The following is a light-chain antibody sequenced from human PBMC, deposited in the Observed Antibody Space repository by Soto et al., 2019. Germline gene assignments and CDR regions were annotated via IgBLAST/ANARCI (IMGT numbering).Light chain of an antibody. J-gene: IGKJ5*01. CDR1: QGISSY. V-gene: IGKV1-9*01. CDR3: QQLDSYPIT. Sequence: IQLPQSPSFLSASVGDRVTITCRASQGISSYLAWYQQKPGKAPKLLIYAASTLQSGVPSRFSGSGSGTEFTLTISRLQPEDFATYYCQQLDSYPITFGQGTRLEIK. CDR2: AAS.